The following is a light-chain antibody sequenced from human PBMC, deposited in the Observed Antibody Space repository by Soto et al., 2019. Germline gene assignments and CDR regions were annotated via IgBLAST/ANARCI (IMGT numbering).Light chain of an antibody. CDR2: GES. J-gene: IGKJ2*01. V-gene: IGKV3-20*01. CDR3: QQYGTSPYT. CDR1: QSVSSNY. Sequence: EIVLTQSPGTLSLSPGERATLSCRASQSVSSNYLAWYQKSPGQPPSLLIYGESNRANGVPDRFSGSGSGTDFTLTISRLEPEDFSVYYCQQYGTSPYTFGQGTKLEIK.